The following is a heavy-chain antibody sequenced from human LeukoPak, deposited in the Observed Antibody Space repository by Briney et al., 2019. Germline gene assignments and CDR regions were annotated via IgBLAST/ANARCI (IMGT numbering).Heavy chain of an antibody. D-gene: IGHD5-24*01. CDR1: GYTFTSYA. J-gene: IGHJ6*03. Sequence: ASVKVSCKASGYTFTSYAMSWVRQAPGQGLEWMGWINTNTGNPTYAQGFTGRFVFSLDTSVSTAYLQISSLKAEDTAVYYCARSSQGKMATTFYYYYYYMDVWGKGTTVTVSS. CDR2: INTNTGNP. CDR3: ARSSQGKMATTFYYYYYYMDV. V-gene: IGHV7-4-1*02.